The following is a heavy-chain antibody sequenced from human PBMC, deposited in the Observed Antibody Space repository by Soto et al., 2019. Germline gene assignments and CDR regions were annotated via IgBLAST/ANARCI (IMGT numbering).Heavy chain of an antibody. CDR3: ARCNGEWELLMADAFDI. D-gene: IGHD1-26*01. V-gene: IGHV3-11*06. Sequence: GGSLRLSCAASGFTFSDYYMSWIRQAPGKGLEWVSYISSSSSYTNYADSVKGRFTISRDNAKNSLYLQMNSLRAEDTAVYYCARCNGEWELLMADAFDIWGQGTMVTVSS. CDR1: GFTFSDYY. J-gene: IGHJ3*02. CDR2: ISSSSSYT.